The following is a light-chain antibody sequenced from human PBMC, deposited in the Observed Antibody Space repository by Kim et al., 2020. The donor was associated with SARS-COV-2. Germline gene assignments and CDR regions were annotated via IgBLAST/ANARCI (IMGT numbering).Light chain of an antibody. CDR2: DPS. Sequence: SLSPGDGASLSCRSSQGVSSYFAWYQHNPGQVTRIHIYDPSSRATGIPARFSGSGSGTDFPLTSRSLEPGDFAGCYCQQHNWPRTFGGGTKVGIK. CDR3: QQHNWPRT. CDR1: QGVSSY. J-gene: IGKJ4*01. V-gene: IGKV3-11*01.